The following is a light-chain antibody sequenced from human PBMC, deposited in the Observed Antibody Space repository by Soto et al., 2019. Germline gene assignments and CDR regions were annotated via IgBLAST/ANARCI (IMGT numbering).Light chain of an antibody. CDR1: SSDVGGYNY. Sequence: QSALTQPASVSVSPGQSITISCTGTSSDVGGYNYVSWYQQHPGKAPKLMMYDVSNRPSGVSNRFSGSKSGNTASLTISGLQAEDEADYYCRSYTSSSPRVFGGGTKLTVL. CDR3: RSYTSSSPRV. V-gene: IGLV2-14*01. CDR2: DVS. J-gene: IGLJ2*01.